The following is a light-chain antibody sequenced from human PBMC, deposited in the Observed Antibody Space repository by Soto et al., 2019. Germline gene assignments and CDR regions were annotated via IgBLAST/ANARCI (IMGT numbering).Light chain of an antibody. CDR1: SSDVGSYDR. CDR3: TSYTSSITFV. V-gene: IGLV2-18*02. CDR2: EVS. Sequence: QSALTQPPSVSGSPGQSVTISCTGTSSDVGSYDRVSWYQQPPGTAPKLMIYEVSNRPSGVPDRFSGSKSGSTGSLTISGLQAEDEAEYYCTSYTSSITFVFGTGTKVTVL. J-gene: IGLJ1*01.